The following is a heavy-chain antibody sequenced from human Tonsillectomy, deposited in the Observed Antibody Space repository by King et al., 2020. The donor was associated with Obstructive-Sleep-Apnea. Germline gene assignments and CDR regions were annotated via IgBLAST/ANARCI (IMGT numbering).Heavy chain of an antibody. CDR3: TRDGKANVSPLALALWFGDCLFDY. CDR2: IRSKAYGGTT. V-gene: IGHV3-49*03. Sequence: EVQLVESGGGLVQPGRSLRLSCTASGFTFGDYAMSWFRQAPGKGLEWVGFIRSKAYGGTTEYAASVKGRFTISRDDSKSIAYLQMNSLKTEDTAVYYCTRDGKANVSPLALALWFGDCLFDYWGQGTLVTVSS. J-gene: IGHJ4*02. CDR1: GFTFGDYA. D-gene: IGHD3-10*01.